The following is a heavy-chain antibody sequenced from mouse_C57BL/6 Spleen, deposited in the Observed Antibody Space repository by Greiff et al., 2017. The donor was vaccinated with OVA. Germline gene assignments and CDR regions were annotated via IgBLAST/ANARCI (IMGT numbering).Heavy chain of an antibody. Sequence: VQRVESGAELVKPGASVKLSCKASGYTFTSYWMHWVKQRPGQGLEWIGMIHPNSGSTNYNEKFKSKATLTVDKSSSTAYMQLSSLTSEDSAVYYCARGNYGNYWFAYWGQGTLVTVSA. CDR2: IHPNSGST. J-gene: IGHJ3*01. CDR1: GYTFTSYW. CDR3: ARGNYGNYWFAY. D-gene: IGHD2-1*01. V-gene: IGHV1-64*01.